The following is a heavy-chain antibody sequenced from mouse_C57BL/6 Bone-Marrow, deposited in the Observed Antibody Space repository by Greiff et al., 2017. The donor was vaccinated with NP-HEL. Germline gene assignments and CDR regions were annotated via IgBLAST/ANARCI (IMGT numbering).Heavy chain of an antibody. CDR3: ARHTLDFDY. V-gene: IGHV5-6*01. Sequence: EVKVVESGGDLVKPGGSLKLSCAASGFTFSSYGMSWVRQTPDKRLEWVATISSGGSYTYYPDSVKGRFTISRDNAKNTLYLQMSSLKSEDTAMYYCARHTLDFDYWGQGTTLTVSS. J-gene: IGHJ2*01. CDR1: GFTFSSYG. CDR2: ISSGGSYT.